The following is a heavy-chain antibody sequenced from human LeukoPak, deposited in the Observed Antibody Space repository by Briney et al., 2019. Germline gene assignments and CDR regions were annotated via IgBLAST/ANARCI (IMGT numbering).Heavy chain of an antibody. V-gene: IGHV3-48*03. J-gene: IGHJ4*02. CDR2: ISPNGGTK. D-gene: IGHD6-19*01. Sequence: PGGSLRLSCAASGLSFSDYEMNWVRQSPVKGLEWVSNISPNGGTKYYAGSVKGRFTISRDNAKNSLYLQMNSLRAEDTGVYFCSKLAVASADSWRGDTLVPVSS. CDR1: GLSFSDYE. CDR3: SKLAVASADS.